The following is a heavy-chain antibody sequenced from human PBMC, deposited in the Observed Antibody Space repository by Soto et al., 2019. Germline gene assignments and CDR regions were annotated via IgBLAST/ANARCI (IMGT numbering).Heavy chain of an antibody. J-gene: IGHJ4*02. Sequence: EGQLVESGGGLVKPGGSLRLSCAASGFTVSNAWMTWVRQAPGKGLEWVAHIKSKPHGGTTEYAPAVKDRFTISRYDSTNMAYLQMTSQKSDATAFFYCMPWITEAGGADLGDCGGRGRLVTVSS. CDR2: IKSKPHGGTT. D-gene: IGHD1-26*01. CDR1: GFTVSNAW. CDR3: MPWITEAGGADLGDC. V-gene: IGHV3-15*05.